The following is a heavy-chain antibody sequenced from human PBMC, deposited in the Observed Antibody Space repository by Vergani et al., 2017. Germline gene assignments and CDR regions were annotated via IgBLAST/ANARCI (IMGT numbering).Heavy chain of an antibody. D-gene: IGHD6-13*01. Sequence: QLQLQESGPGLVKPSETLSLTCTVSGGSISSSSYYWGWIRQPPGKGLEWIGSIYYSGSTYYNPSLKSRVTISVDTSKNQFSLKLSSVTAADTAVYYCARLGSSSWYCNYWGQGTLVTVSS. V-gene: IGHV4-39*01. CDR1: GGSISSSSYY. CDR2: IYYSGST. CDR3: ARLGSSSWYCNY. J-gene: IGHJ4*02.